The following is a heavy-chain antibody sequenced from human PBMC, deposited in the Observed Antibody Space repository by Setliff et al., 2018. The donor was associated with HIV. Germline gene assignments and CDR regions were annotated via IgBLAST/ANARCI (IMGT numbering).Heavy chain of an antibody. D-gene: IGHD6-19*01. V-gene: IGHV3-48*03. CDR2: ISNSGSTI. CDR3: ARDCVAVAGTGPDAFDI. J-gene: IGHJ3*02. CDR1: GFTFSSYE. Sequence: GGSLRLSCAASGFTFSSYEMNWVRQAPGKGLEWVSYISNSGSTIYYADSVKGRVTISRDNAKNSLYLQMNSLRAEDTAVYYCARDCVAVAGTGPDAFDIWGRGTMVTVSS.